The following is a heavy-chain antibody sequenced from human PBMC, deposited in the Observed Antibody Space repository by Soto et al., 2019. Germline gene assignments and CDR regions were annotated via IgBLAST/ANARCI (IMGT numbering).Heavy chain of an antibody. J-gene: IGHJ6*02. CDR2: IYYSGST. CDR1: GGSISSYY. Sequence: PSETLSLTCTVSGGSISSYYWSWIRQPPGKGLEWIGYIYYSGSTNYNPSLKSRVTISVDTSNNQFSLKLSSVTAADPAVYYCAREKIFGPTDVWGQGTTVTVSS. D-gene: IGHD3-9*01. V-gene: IGHV4-59*01. CDR3: AREKIFGPTDV.